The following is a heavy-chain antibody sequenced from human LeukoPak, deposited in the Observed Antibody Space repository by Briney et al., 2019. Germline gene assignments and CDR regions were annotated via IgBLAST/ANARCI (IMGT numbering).Heavy chain of an antibody. CDR2: ISDGDATT. Sequence: GGSLRLSCAASEFSFSTYPMIWLRQAPGKGLEWVSLISDGDATTYYADSVKGRFTISRDNSKNTLYLQMISLRAEDTAVYYCANLNSGYATDFWGQGTLVTVSS. CDR3: ANLNSGYATDF. D-gene: IGHD5-12*01. V-gene: IGHV3-23*01. CDR1: EFSFSTYP. J-gene: IGHJ4*02.